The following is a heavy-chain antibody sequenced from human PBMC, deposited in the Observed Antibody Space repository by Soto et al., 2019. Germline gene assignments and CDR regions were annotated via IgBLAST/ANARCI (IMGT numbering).Heavy chain of an antibody. J-gene: IGHJ6*03. V-gene: IGHV1-18*01. CDR2: ISAYNGDT. CDR1: GYTFSNYD. CDR3: ARKRATWNDRDYDIDV. D-gene: IGHD1-1*01. Sequence: QVQLVQSGPEVKKPGASVKVSCKASGYTFSNYDISWVRQAPGQGLEWMGWISAYNGDTNSAQKFQGRVTMTTDTSTSTAYMELRSLRSDDTAVYYCARKRATWNDRDYDIDVLGEGTTVTVSS.